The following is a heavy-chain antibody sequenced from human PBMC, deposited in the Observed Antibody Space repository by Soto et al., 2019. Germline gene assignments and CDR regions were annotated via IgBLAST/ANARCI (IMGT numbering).Heavy chain of an antibody. CDR1: GYTFTSYG. J-gene: IGHJ4*02. CDR2: ISAYNGNT. CDR3: ARVRGYYYGSGSYYSGEIDY. D-gene: IGHD3-10*01. Sequence: VKVSCKASGYTFTSYGVSWVRQAPGQGLEWMGWISAYNGNTNYAQKLQGRVTMTTDTSTSTAYMELRSLRSDDTAVYYCARVRGYYYGSGSYYSGEIDYWGQGTLVTVSS. V-gene: IGHV1-18*01.